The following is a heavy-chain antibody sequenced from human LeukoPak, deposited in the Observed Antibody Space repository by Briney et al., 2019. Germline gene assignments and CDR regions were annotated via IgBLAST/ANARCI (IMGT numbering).Heavy chain of an antibody. CDR2: ISSSSSTI. CDR1: GFTFSSYS. J-gene: IGHJ6*03. D-gene: IGHD6-6*01. CDR3: ARGVGAARFQYFHYMDV. V-gene: IGHV3-48*04. Sequence: PGESLRLSCAASGFTFSSYSMNWVRQAPGKGLEWVSYISSSSSTIYYADSVKGRFTISRDNAKNSLYLQMNSLRAEDTAVYYCARGVGAARFQYFHYMDVWGKGTTVTVSS.